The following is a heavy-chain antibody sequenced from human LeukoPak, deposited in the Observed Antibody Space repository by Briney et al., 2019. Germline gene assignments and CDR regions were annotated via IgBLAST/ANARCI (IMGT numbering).Heavy chain of an antibody. J-gene: IGHJ4*02. CDR3: AREGDLYDSSGSPFDY. CDR2: INTNTGNP. D-gene: IGHD3-22*01. Sequence: ASVKASCKASGYTFTSYAMNWVRQAPGQGLEWMGWINTNTGNPTYAQGFTGRFVFSLDTSVSTAYLQISSLKAEDTAVYYCAREGDLYDSSGSPFDYWGQGTLVTVSS. V-gene: IGHV7-4-1*02. CDR1: GYTFTSYA.